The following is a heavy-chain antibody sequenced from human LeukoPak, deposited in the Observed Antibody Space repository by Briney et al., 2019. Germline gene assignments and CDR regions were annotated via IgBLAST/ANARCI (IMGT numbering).Heavy chain of an antibody. D-gene: IGHD5-18*01. J-gene: IGHJ4*02. V-gene: IGHV4-39*01. CDR3: TRLMRGESGIAMVPDS. Sequence: SETLSLTCTVSGGSISTSSYYWGWIRQSPGTGLEWLGSLYYSGATYHNPSLKSRVTMTIDTSKNQFSLQLNSVTAADTAVYYCTRLMRGESGIAMVPDSWGQGTLVTVSS. CDR2: LYYSGAT. CDR1: GGSISTSSYY.